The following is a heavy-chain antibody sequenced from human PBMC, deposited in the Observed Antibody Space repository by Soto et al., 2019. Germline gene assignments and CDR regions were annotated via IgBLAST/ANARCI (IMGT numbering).Heavy chain of an antibody. Sequence: GGSLRLSCAASGFTFNSYAMSWVRQAAGKGLEWVSTINGLGDTGGSTFYGDSVKGRFTISRDNSKNTLYLQMNSLRGEDTAVYYCAKAGGITGTRRAFDVWGQGTMVTVSS. CDR3: AKAGGITGTRRAFDV. V-gene: IGHV3-23*01. D-gene: IGHD1-20*01. J-gene: IGHJ3*01. CDR1: GFTFNSYA. CDR2: INGLGDTGGST.